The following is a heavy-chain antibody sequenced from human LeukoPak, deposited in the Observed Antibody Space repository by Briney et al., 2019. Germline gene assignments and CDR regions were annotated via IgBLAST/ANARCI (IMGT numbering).Heavy chain of an antibody. D-gene: IGHD6-19*01. CDR1: GGSISSYY. V-gene: IGHV4-59*01. Sequence: SETLPLTCTVSGGSISSYYWSWIRQPPGKGLEWIGYIYYSGSTNYNPSLKSRVTISVDTSKNQFSLKLSSVTAADTAVYYCARGAVAGTELPDYWGQGTLVTVSS. CDR2: IYYSGST. CDR3: ARGAVAGTELPDY. J-gene: IGHJ4*02.